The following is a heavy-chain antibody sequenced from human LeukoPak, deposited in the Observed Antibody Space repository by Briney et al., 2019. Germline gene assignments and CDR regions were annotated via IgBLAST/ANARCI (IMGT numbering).Heavy chain of an antibody. CDR3: ARYDSSGYYHHY. D-gene: IGHD3-22*01. V-gene: IGHV4-39*01. CDR2: IYYSGST. CDR1: GGSISSSSYY. Sequence: ETLSLTCTVSGGSISSSSYYWGWIRQPPGKGLEWIGRIYYSGSTYYNPSLKSRVTISVDTSKNQFSLKLSSVTAADTAVYYCARYDSSGYYHHYWGQGTLVTVSS. J-gene: IGHJ4*02.